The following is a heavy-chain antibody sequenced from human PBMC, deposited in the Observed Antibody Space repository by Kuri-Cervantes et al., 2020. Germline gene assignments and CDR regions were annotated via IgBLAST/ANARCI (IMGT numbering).Heavy chain of an antibody. CDR1: GFTFDNYA. CDR3: AKDWGGYGPIEN. CDR2: ISWNSGDI. D-gene: IGHD5-12*01. V-gene: IGHV3-9*01. J-gene: IGHJ4*02. Sequence: SLKISCATSGFTFDNYAMHWVRQAPGKGLEWVSGISWNSGDIDYVDSVKGRFTISRDNAKNSLYLEMNSLRAEDTALYYCAKDWGGYGPIENWGQGALVTVSS.